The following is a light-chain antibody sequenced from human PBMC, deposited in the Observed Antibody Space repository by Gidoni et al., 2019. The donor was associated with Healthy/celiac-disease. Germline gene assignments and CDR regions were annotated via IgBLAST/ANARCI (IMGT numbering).Light chain of an antibody. Sequence: SSELTQDPAVSVALGQTVRITCQGDSLRSYYASWYPQKPGQAPVLVIYGKNNRPSGIPDRFSGSSSGNIASLTITGAQAEDEADYYCNSRDSSGNHVFGTGTKVTVL. CDR2: GKN. CDR3: NSRDSSGNHV. V-gene: IGLV3-19*01. J-gene: IGLJ1*01. CDR1: SLRSYY.